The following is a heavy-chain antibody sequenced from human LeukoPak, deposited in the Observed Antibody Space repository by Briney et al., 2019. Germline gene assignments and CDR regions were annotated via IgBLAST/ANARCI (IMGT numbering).Heavy chain of an antibody. Sequence: GGSLRLSCAASGFTFSSYAMSWVRQAPGKGLEWVSAISGSGGSTYYADSVKGRFTISRDNSKNTLYLQMNSLRAEDTAVYYCAKEQGSWNDPYDAFDIWGQGTMVTVSS. CDR1: GFTFSSYA. J-gene: IGHJ3*02. D-gene: IGHD1-1*01. CDR3: AKEQGSWNDPYDAFDI. CDR2: ISGSGGST. V-gene: IGHV3-23*01.